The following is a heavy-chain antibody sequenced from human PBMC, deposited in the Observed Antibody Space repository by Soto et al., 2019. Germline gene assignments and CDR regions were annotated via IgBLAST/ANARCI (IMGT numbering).Heavy chain of an antibody. CDR3: AKIRYFDWFPPYYFDY. Sequence: EVQLLESGGGLVQPGGSLRLSCAASGFTFSSYAMSWVRQAPGKGLEWVSAISGSGGSTYYADSVKGRFTISRDNSKNTLYLQMNSLRAEDTAVYYRAKIRYFDWFPPYYFDYWGQGTLVTVSS. CDR2: ISGSGGST. J-gene: IGHJ4*02. CDR1: GFTFSSYA. V-gene: IGHV3-23*01. D-gene: IGHD3-9*01.